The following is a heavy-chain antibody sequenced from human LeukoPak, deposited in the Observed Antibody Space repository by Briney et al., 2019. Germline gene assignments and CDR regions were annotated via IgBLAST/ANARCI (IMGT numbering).Heavy chain of an antibody. CDR1: GFSFSSYS. CDR3: ARVDRDGYNEAY. V-gene: IGHV3-21*01. D-gene: IGHD5-24*01. J-gene: IGHJ4*02. Sequence: GGSLRLSCAASGFSFSSYSMNWVRQVPGKGLEWVSSISSSSSYIYYADSVKGRFTISRDNAKNSLYLQMNSLRAEDTAVYYCARVDRDGYNEAYWGQGTLVTVSS. CDR2: ISSSSSYI.